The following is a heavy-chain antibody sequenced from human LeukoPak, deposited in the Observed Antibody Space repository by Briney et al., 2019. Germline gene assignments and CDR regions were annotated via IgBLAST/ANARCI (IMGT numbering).Heavy chain of an antibody. Sequence: SETLSLTCAVYGGTFSGYYWSWIRQPPGKGLEWIGEINHRGSTNYNPSLKSRVTISVDTSKNQFSLKLSSVTGADTAVYYCTREHVIMLGGVIVPYYFSYCGQGNLVSVSS. D-gene: IGHD3-16*02. CDR1: GGTFSGYY. CDR3: TREHVIMLGGVIVPYYFSY. CDR2: INHRGST. V-gene: IGHV4-34*01. J-gene: IGHJ4*02.